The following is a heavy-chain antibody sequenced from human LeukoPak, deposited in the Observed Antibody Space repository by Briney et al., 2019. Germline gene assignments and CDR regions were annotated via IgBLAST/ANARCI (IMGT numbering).Heavy chain of an antibody. D-gene: IGHD5-12*01. V-gene: IGHV1-46*01. Sequence: ASVKVSCKASGYTFTSYYVHWVRQAPGQGLEWMGIINPSGGSTTYAQKFQGRLTMTRDTSTTTVYMELSSLRSDDTAVYYCARPYEDLDFDYWGQGTLVTVSS. CDR2: INPSGGST. CDR1: GYTFTSYY. CDR3: ARPYEDLDFDY. J-gene: IGHJ4*02.